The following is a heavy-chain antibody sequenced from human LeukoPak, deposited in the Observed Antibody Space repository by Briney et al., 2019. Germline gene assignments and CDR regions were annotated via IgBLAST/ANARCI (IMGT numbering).Heavy chain of an antibody. CDR3: ARVVKYRSGPLTDLPPYYFDY. V-gene: IGHV1-3*03. CDR1: GYTFTSYA. CDR2: INAGNGNT. D-gene: IGHD6-19*01. J-gene: IGHJ4*02. Sequence: GASVKVSCKASGYTFTSYAMHWVRQAPGQRLEWMGWINAGNGNTKYSQEFQGRVTITRDTSASTAYMELSSLRSEDMAVYYCARVVKYRSGPLTDLPPYYFDYWGQGTLVTVSS.